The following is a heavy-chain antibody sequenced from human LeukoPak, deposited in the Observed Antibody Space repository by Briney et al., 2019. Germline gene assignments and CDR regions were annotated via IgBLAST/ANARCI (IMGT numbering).Heavy chain of an antibody. CDR3: ARAGYYYDRSGYYYPFDY. Sequence: PGGSLRLSCAASGFAVSNNYMNWVRQAPGKGLEWASLIYSGGSTYYADSVKGRFTISRDNSKNTLYLQMNSLRAEDTAVYYCARAGYYYDRSGYYYPFDYWGQGTLVTVSS. D-gene: IGHD3-22*01. CDR2: IYSGGST. V-gene: IGHV3-66*01. CDR1: GFAVSNNY. J-gene: IGHJ4*02.